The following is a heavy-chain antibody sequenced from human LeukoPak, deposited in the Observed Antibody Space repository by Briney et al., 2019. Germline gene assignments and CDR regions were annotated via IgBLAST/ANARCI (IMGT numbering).Heavy chain of an antibody. D-gene: IGHD4-17*01. CDR3: ARLTTMTTTGGPFDY. CDR2: ITSSGNTI. V-gene: IGHV3-48*03. CDR1: GFTFSSYE. J-gene: IGHJ4*02. Sequence: GGSLRLSCAASGFTFSSYEMNWVRQAPGKGLEWVSYITSSGNTIYYVDSVKGRFTISRDNAKNSLYLQMNSLRAEDTAVYYCARLTTMTTTGGPFDYWGQGTLVTVSS.